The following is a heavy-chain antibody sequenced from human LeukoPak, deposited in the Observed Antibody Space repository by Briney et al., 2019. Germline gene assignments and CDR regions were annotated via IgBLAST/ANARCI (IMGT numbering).Heavy chain of an antibody. D-gene: IGHD5-18*01. V-gene: IGHV4-59*04. J-gene: IGHJ4*02. CDR3: ARDVDTAMVAWED. Sequence: SETLSLTCTVSGGSISSYYWSWIRQPPGKGLEWIGYIYYSGSTYYNPSLKSRVTISVDTSKNQFSLKLSSVTASDTAVYYCARDVDTAMVAWEDWGQGTLVTVSS. CDR1: GGSISSYY. CDR2: IYYSGST.